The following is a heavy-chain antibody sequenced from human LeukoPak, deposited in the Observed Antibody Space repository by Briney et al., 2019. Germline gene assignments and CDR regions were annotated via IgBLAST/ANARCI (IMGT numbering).Heavy chain of an antibody. Sequence: GGSLRLSCAASGFTFSNYAMSWVRQAPGKGLEWVSTIGGSGGDTYYADSVKGRFTISRDNSKNTLYLQMNSLRAEDTAVYYCAKRYCSSTSCPEGYWGQGTLVTVSS. V-gene: IGHV3-23*01. J-gene: IGHJ4*02. CDR1: GFTFSNYA. D-gene: IGHD2-2*01. CDR2: IGGSGGDT. CDR3: AKRYCSSTSCPEGY.